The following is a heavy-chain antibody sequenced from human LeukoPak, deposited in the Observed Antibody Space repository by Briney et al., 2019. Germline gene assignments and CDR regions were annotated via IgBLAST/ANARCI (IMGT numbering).Heavy chain of an antibody. CDR2: IHHSGST. J-gene: IGHJ3*02. CDR3: ATASSAITIFGVVIVNNAFDI. Sequence: PSETLSLTCAVSGYSISSGYYWGWIRQPPGKGLEWIGSIHHSGSTYYNPSLKSRVTISVDTSKSQFSLKLSSVTAADTAVYYCATASSAITIFGVVIVNNAFDIWGQGTMVTVSS. V-gene: IGHV4-38-2*01. D-gene: IGHD3-3*01. CDR1: GYSISSGYY.